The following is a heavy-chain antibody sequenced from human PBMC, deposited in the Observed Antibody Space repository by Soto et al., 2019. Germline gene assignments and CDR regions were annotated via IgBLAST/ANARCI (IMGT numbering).Heavy chain of an antibody. J-gene: IGHJ5*02. V-gene: IGHV1-8*01. Sequence: ASVKVCCNDSGSTFVSNAISCVRQATGQGLEWMGWMNPNSGNTGYALKFQGRVSMTRNTSIYTVYLELSSLASDDTAVYYCVRMASSGTLNWFDPWGQGTLVTVSS. CDR2: MNPNSGNT. D-gene: IGHD1-1*01. CDR1: GSTFVSNA. CDR3: VRMASSGTLNWFDP.